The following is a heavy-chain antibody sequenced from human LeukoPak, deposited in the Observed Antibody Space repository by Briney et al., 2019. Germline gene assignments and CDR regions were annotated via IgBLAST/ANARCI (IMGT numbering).Heavy chain of an antibody. CDR1: GYTFTSYY. CDR3: ARGPAYYYGSGYWFDP. J-gene: IGHJ5*02. D-gene: IGHD3-10*01. V-gene: IGHV1-46*01. Sequence: GASVKVSCKASGYTFTSYYMHWVRQAPGQGLEWMGIINPSGGSTSYAQKFQGRVTMTRDTSTSTVYMELSSLRSEDTAVYYCARGPAYYYGSGYWFDPWGQGTLVTVSS. CDR2: INPSGGST.